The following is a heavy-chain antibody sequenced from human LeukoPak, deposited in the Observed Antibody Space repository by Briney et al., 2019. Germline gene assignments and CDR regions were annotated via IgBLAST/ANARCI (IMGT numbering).Heavy chain of an antibody. J-gene: IGHJ4*02. CDR1: GFTFSSYS. D-gene: IGHD3-10*01. CDR2: ISSSSYI. V-gene: IGHV3-21*01. Sequence: GGSLRLSCAASGFTFSSYSMNWVRRAPGKGLEWVSSISSSSYIYYADSVKGRFTISRDNAKNSLYLQMNSLRAEDTAVYYCAREGGTLYYYGSGSFPDWGQGTLVTVSS. CDR3: AREGGTLYYYGSGSFPD.